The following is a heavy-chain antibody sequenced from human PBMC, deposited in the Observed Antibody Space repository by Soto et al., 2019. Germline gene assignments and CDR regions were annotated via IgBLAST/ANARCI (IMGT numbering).Heavy chain of an antibody. CDR3: AKRIAAAGNYYYYMDV. J-gene: IGHJ6*03. Sequence: EVQLLESGGGLVQPGGSLRLSCAASGFTFSSYAMSWVRQAPGKGLEWASAISGSGGSTYYADSVKGRFTISRDNSKNTLYLQMNSLRAEDTAVYYCAKRIAAAGNYYYYMDVWGKGTTVTVSS. V-gene: IGHV3-23*01. CDR1: GFTFSSYA. D-gene: IGHD6-13*01. CDR2: ISGSGGST.